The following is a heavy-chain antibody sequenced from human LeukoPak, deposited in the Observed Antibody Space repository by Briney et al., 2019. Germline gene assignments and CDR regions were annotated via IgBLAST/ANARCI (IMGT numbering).Heavy chain of an antibody. CDR3: ARTEYSYGFGDY. J-gene: IGHJ4*02. CDR2: ISSSGGTM. D-gene: IGHD5-18*01. V-gene: IGHV3-48*03. CDR1: GFTLSSYE. Sequence: GGSLRLSCVASGFTLSSYEMHWVRQAPGKGLGWVSYISSSGGTMYYADSVKGRFTISRDNAKNSLFLQMNSLRAEDTAVYYCARTEYSYGFGDYWGQGTLVTVSS.